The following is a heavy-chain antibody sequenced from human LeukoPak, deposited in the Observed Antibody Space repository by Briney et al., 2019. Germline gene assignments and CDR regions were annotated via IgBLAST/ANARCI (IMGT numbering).Heavy chain of an antibody. D-gene: IGHD6-19*01. V-gene: IGHV4-39*01. CDR3: ARRRGSGSTQVFDY. J-gene: IGHJ4*02. CDR1: GGSISRSSYY. CDR2: IYYRGST. Sequence: SETLSLTCTVSGGSISRSSYYCGWVRQPPGKVLVWFRSIYYRGSTYYNPSLKSRLTISVDRDKNQFSLKLSSVSAADTAVYYCARRRGSGSTQVFDYWGQGTLVTVSS.